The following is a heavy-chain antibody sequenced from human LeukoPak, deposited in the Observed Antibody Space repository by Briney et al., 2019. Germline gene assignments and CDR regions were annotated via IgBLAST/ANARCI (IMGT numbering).Heavy chain of an antibody. CDR3: AREVSSSGWYGTHWYFDF. V-gene: IGHV3-21*01. D-gene: IGHD6-19*01. J-gene: IGHJ2*01. CDR2: ISGSSGYI. Sequence: PGGSLRLSCAASGFTFSSYHMNWFRQAPGKGREWVSSISGSSGYIHYADSVKGRFTISRDNAKNSLYLKMNSLRAEDTAVYYCAREVSSSGWYGTHWYFDFWGRATVVTVSS. CDR1: GFTFSSYH.